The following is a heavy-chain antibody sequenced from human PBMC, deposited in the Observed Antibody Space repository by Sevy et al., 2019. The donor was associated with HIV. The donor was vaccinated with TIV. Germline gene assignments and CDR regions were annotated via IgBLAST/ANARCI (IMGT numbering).Heavy chain of an antibody. V-gene: IGHV5-51*01. Sequence: GESLKISCKGSGYSFTSYWIGWVRQMPGKGLEGMGIIYPGYSDTRYSPSFQGQVTISADKSISTANLQWSSLKASDTAMYYCARHPGDCGGDCYSAEYFQDWGQGTLVTVSS. J-gene: IGHJ1*01. CDR2: IYPGYSDT. CDR1: GYSFTSYW. D-gene: IGHD2-21*01. CDR3: ARHPGDCGGDCYSAEYFQD.